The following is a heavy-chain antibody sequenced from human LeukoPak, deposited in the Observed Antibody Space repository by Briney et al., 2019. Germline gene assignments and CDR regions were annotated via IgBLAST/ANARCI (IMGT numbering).Heavy chain of an antibody. CDR1: GGSFSGYY. D-gene: IGHD3-22*01. Sequence: SETLSLTCAVYGGSFSGYYWSWIRQPPGKGLEWIGKINHSGSTNYNPSLKSRVTISVDTSKNQFSLKLSSVTAADTAVYYCARGWGYYDSSGYYARQLDYWGQGTLVTVSS. CDR2: INHSGST. V-gene: IGHV4-34*01. J-gene: IGHJ4*02. CDR3: ARGWGYYDSSGYYARQLDY.